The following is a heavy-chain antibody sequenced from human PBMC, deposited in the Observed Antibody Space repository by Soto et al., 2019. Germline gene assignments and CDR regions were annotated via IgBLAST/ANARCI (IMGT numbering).Heavy chain of an antibody. CDR2: IYYSGST. D-gene: IGHD3-10*01. CDR3: ARVWGGAFDI. Sequence: PEEPRSPTGTVSGGSISSYYWSWIRQPPGKGLEWIGYIYYSGSTYYNPPLKSRVSMSVDASKNRCSLKLSAVTAADSAVYYCARVWGGAFDIRGQGTMVTV. J-gene: IGHJ3*02. V-gene: IGHV4-59*01. CDR1: GGSISSYY.